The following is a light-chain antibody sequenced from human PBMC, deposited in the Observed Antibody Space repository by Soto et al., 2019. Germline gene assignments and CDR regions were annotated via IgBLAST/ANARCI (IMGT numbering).Light chain of an antibody. Sequence: DIQMTQSPSSLSASVGDRLSITCRASQVITNDLGWYQQKPGKAPKRLIYAASTLQSGVPSRFSGSGSGTEFTLTISSLKTEDVATYYCLQLNTYTWTFGQGTKVDIK. CDR3: LQLNTYTWT. CDR2: AAS. CDR1: QVITND. J-gene: IGKJ1*01. V-gene: IGKV1-17*01.